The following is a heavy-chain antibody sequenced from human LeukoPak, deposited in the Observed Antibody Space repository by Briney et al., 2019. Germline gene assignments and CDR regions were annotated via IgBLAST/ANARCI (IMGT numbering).Heavy chain of an antibody. J-gene: IGHJ4*02. Sequence: LSLTCAVYGGTFSGYYWSWIRQAPGKGLEWISYISSGGTTIYHADSVKGRFTISRDNAKNSLYLQMNSLRADDTAVYYCARESITVVGAPFDSSGQGTLVTVSS. CDR1: GGTFSGYY. D-gene: IGHD6-19*01. CDR3: ARESITVVGAPFDS. CDR2: ISSGGTTI. V-gene: IGHV3-11*04.